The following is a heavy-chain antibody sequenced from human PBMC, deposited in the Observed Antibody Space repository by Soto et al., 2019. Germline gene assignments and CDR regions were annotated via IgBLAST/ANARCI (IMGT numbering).Heavy chain of an antibody. D-gene: IGHD2-15*01. V-gene: IGHV1-8*01. CDR1: GYTFTSYD. J-gene: IGHJ6*02. Sequence: ASVKVSCKASGYTFTSYDINWVLQATGQGLEWMGWINPNSGNTGYAQKFQGRVTMTRNTSISTAYMELSSLRSEDTAVYYCARGRYCSGGSCYYYYYYYYGMDVWGQGTTVTVSS. CDR3: ARGRYCSGGSCYYYYYYYYGMDV. CDR2: INPNSGNT.